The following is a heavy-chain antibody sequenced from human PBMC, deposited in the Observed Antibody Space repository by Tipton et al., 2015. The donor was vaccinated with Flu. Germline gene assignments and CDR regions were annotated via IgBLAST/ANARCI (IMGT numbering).Heavy chain of an antibody. CDR1: GFTISSYG. D-gene: IGHD2/OR15-2a*01. Sequence: SLRLSCVTSGFTISSYGMHWVRQAPGKGLEWLAIISYDGSEQYYGDSVKGRFAISRDNSKNTLYLQMNSLRAEDTALYYCAKGGANRYYSYTIDVWGQGTTVTVSS. V-gene: IGHV3-30*18. CDR2: ISYDGSEQ. CDR3: AKGGANRYYSYTIDV. J-gene: IGHJ6*02.